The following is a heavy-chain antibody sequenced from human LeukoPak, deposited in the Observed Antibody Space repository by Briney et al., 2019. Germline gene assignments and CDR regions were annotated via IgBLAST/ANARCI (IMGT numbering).Heavy chain of an antibody. CDR2: IYSDGST. CDR1: GFTVNSNF. D-gene: IGHD3-22*01. CDR3: ARDMYSSV. Sequence: SGGSLRLSCAASGFTVNSNFMSWVRQAPGKGLEWVSVIYSDGSTKYADSVKGRFSISRDNFKNTLYLQMNSLRAEDTAIYYCARDMYSSVWGQGTLVTVSS. V-gene: IGHV3-53*01. J-gene: IGHJ4*02.